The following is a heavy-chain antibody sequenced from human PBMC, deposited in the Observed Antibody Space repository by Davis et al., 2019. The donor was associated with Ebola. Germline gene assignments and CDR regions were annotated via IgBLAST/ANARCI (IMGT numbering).Heavy chain of an antibody. CDR3: ARHVLDYLNFDF. D-gene: IGHD4-11*01. CDR2: IFPGDSET. J-gene: IGHJ4*02. V-gene: IGHV5-51*01. Sequence: PGGSLRLSCKDSGNSFTSYWIAWVRQMPGKGLEWMGIIFPGDSETRYSPSFQGQVTISVDKSINTAYLQWSSLKASDTAVYYCARHVLDYLNFDFWGQGTLVTVSS. CDR1: GNSFTSYW.